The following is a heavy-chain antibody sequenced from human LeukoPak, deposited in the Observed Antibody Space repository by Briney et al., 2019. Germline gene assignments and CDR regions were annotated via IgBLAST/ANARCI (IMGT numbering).Heavy chain of an antibody. J-gene: IGHJ4*02. CDR1: GGSISSYY. V-gene: IGHV4-59*01. CDR2: IYYSGST. Sequence: PSETLSLTCTVSGGSISSYYWSWIRQPPGKGLEWIGYIYYSGSTNYNPSLKSRVTISVDTSKNQFSLKLSSVTAADTAVYYCARSIRSGRTIDYWGQGTLVTVSS. CDR3: ARSIRSGRTIDY. D-gene: IGHD6-19*01.